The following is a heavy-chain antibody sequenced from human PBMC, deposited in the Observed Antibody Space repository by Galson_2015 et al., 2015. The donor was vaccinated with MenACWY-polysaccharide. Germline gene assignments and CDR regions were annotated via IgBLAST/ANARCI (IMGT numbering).Heavy chain of an antibody. V-gene: IGHV3-7*01. J-gene: IGHJ6*02. CDR3: ASCWVIDV. CDR2: IKQDGSEK. D-gene: IGHD2-15*01. CDR1: AFAFRNHW. Sequence: SLRLSCAASAFAFRNHWMTWVRQAPGKGLEWVANIKQDGSEKYYVDAVKGRFTISRDNAKNSLYLQMNSLRVEDTAVYYCASCWVIDVWVQGTTAPVSS.